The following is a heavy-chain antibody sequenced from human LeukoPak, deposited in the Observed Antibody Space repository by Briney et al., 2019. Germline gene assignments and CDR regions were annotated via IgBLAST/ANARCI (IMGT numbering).Heavy chain of an antibody. V-gene: IGHV4-59*12. CDR2: IYYSGST. J-gene: IGHJ5*02. D-gene: IGHD3-3*01. CDR3: ARSNYDFWSGYYSHSGFDP. CDR1: GGSISSYY. Sequence: SETLSLTCTVSGGSISSYYWSWIRQPPGKGLEWIGNIYYSGSTNYNPSLKSRVTISVDTSKNQFSLKLSSVTAADTAVYYCARSNYDFWSGYYSHSGFDPWGQGTLVTVSS.